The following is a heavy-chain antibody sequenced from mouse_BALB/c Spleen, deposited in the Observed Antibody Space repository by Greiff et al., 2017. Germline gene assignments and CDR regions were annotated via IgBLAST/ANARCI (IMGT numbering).Heavy chain of an antibody. Sequence: EVQLQQSGAELVKPGASVKLSCTASGFNIKDTYMHWVKQRPEQGLEWIGRIDPANGNTKYDPKFQGKATITADTSSNTAYLQLSSLTSEDTAVYYCAHDGYYEDAMDYWGQGTSVTVSS. D-gene: IGHD2-3*01. CDR3: AHDGYYEDAMDY. CDR1: GFNIKDTY. CDR2: IDPANGNT. V-gene: IGHV14-3*02. J-gene: IGHJ4*01.